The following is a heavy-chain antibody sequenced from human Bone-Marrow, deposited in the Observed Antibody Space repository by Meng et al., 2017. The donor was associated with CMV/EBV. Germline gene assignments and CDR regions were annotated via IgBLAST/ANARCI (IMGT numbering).Heavy chain of an antibody. CDR2: ISMSSDYK. Sequence: GESLKISCAASGFTFNSHSMNWVRQAPGRGLEWVSSISMSSDYKYYADSVKGRFTISRDNAKNSLYLQMNSLRAEDTAVYYCASYYCSSTSCYGMDVWGQGTTVTVSS. CDR1: GFTFNSHS. CDR3: ASYYCSSTSCYGMDV. V-gene: IGHV3-21*01. D-gene: IGHD2-2*01. J-gene: IGHJ6*02.